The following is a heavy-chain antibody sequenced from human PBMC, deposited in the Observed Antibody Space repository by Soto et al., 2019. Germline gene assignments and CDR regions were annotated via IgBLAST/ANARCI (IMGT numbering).Heavy chain of an antibody. D-gene: IGHD3-10*01. V-gene: IGHV4-34*01. J-gene: IGHJ6*02. CDR2: IDQTGRT. CDR1: GESFSDYF. CDR3: ARGVGSGRDYGLDV. Sequence: QVQLQQWGAGLLKPSETLSLTCAVSGESFSDYFWSWIRQPPGKGLEWIGEIDQTGRTNYNPSLTSRVIMSVATSKNQFSLNLSSVTAADTAMYYCARGVGSGRDYGLDVWGQGTTVTVS.